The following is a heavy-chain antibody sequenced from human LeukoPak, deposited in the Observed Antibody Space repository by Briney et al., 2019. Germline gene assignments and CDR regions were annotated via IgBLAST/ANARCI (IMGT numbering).Heavy chain of an antibody. J-gene: IGHJ4*02. Sequence: SGTLSLTCTVSGGAISSYYWNWIRQPPATGLGWVGFIYYCGSRSYNHSPKSRVTISVDTSTTQFSLRISSVTAADTAVYYSARVTGYMVEDYFDYWGQGTLVTVSS. D-gene: IGHD6-13*01. CDR2: IYYCGSR. V-gene: IGHV4-59*01. CDR1: GGAISSYY. CDR3: ARVTGYMVEDYFDY.